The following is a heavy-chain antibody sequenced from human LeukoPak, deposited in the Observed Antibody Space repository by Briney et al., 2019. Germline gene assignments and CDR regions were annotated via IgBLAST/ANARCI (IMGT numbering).Heavy chain of an antibody. D-gene: IGHD3-10*01. V-gene: IGHV1-46*01. CDR2: INPSGGST. CDR3: ARDFDSEDLSMVRGVPDY. Sequence: GASVKVSCKASGYTFTSYYMHWVRQAPGQGLEWMGIINPSGGSTSYAQKFQGRVTMTRDTSTSTVYMELSSLRSEDTAVYYCARDFDSEDLSMVRGVPDYWGQGTLVTVSS. J-gene: IGHJ4*02. CDR1: GYTFTSYY.